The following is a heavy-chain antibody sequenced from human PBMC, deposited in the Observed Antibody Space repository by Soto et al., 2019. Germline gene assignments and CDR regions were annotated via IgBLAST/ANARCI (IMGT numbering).Heavy chain of an antibody. V-gene: IGHV3-33*01. Sequence: QVQLVESGGGVVQPGRSLRLSCAASGFTFSSYGMHWVRQAPGKGLEWVAVIWYDGSNKYYADSVKGRFTISRDNSKNTLYLQMNSLRAEDTAVYYCARDRGYSYGSPFDYWGQGTLVTVSS. CDR1: GFTFSSYG. D-gene: IGHD5-18*01. CDR2: IWYDGSNK. J-gene: IGHJ4*02. CDR3: ARDRGYSYGSPFDY.